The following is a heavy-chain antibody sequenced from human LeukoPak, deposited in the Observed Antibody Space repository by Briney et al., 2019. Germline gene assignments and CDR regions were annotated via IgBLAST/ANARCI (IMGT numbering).Heavy chain of an antibody. D-gene: IGHD5-18*01. CDR3: AKALDTAMVTGSIDY. V-gene: IGHV3-30*02. Sequence: GGSLRLSCAASGFTFSSYGMHWVRQAPGKGREWVAFIRYDGSNKYYADSVKGRFTISRDNSKNTLYLQMNSLRAEDTAVYYCAKALDTAMVTGSIDYWGQGTLVTVSS. CDR2: IRYDGSNK. J-gene: IGHJ4*02. CDR1: GFTFSSYG.